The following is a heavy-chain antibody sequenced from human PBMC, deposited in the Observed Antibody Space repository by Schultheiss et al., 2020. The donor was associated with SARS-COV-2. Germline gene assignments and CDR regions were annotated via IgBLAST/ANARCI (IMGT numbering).Heavy chain of an antibody. CDR2: INHSGST. V-gene: IGHV4-4*02. CDR1: GGSISSSNW. Sequence: SETLSLTCAVSGGSISSSNWWSWVRQPPGKGLEWIGEINHSGSTNYNPSLKSRVTISVDTSKNQFSLKLSSVTAADTAVYYCARTLIVATITWFDPWGQGTLVTVSS. CDR3: ARTLIVATITWFDP. D-gene: IGHD5-12*01. J-gene: IGHJ5*02.